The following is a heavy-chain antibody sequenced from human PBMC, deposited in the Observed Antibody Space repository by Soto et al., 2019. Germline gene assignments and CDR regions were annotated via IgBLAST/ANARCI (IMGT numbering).Heavy chain of an antibody. Sequence: EVQLVESGGGLVQSGGSLRLSCAASGFTFSSYWMHWVRQAPGKGLVWVSRIKGDGISTNYADSVKGRFTISRDNAKDTVFLPMNGLSADDTAVYYCARGAMANYYNDSWGQGTLVTVPS. V-gene: IGHV3-74*01. J-gene: IGHJ5*01. D-gene: IGHD3-10*01. CDR1: GFTFSSYW. CDR3: ARGAMANYYNDS. CDR2: IKGDGIST.